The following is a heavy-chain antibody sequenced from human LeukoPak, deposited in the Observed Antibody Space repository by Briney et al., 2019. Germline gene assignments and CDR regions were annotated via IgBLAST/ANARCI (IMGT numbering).Heavy chain of an antibody. J-gene: IGHJ5*02. Sequence: ASVKVSCKASGYTFTGYYMHWVRQAPGQGLEWMGWINPNSGGTNYAQNFQGRVTMTRDTSISTAYMELSRLKSDDTAVYYCARDVAVAVGRDWFDPWGQGTLVTVSS. V-gene: IGHV1-2*02. CDR3: ARDVAVAVGRDWFDP. CDR2: INPNSGGT. CDR1: GYTFTGYY. D-gene: IGHD6-19*01.